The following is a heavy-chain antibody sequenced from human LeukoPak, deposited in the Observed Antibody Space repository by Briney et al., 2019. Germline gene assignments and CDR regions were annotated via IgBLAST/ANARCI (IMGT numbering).Heavy chain of an antibody. CDR1: GYTFTGYY. D-gene: IGHD5-12*01. V-gene: IGHV1-2*02. CDR2: INPNSGGT. Sequence: ASVKVSCKASGYTFTGYYMHWVRQAPGQGLEWMGLINPNSGGTNYAQKFQDRVTMTRDTSISTAYMELSRLRSDDTAVYYCARRMNSGYDWHYWGQGTLVTVSS. CDR3: ARRMNSGYDWHY. J-gene: IGHJ4*02.